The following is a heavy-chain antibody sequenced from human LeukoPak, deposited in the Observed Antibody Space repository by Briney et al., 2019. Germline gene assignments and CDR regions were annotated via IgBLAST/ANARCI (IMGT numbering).Heavy chain of an antibody. D-gene: IGHD3-22*01. J-gene: IGHJ4*02. Sequence: GRSLRLSCVASGFTFSSYGMHWVRQAPGKGLEWVALISYDGINKYYADSVKGRFTISRDNPKNTLYLQMNSLRAEDTAVYYCAKKKYYYDSSGSLFDYWGQGTLVTVSS. CDR1: GFTFSSYG. V-gene: IGHV3-30*18. CDR2: ISYDGINK. CDR3: AKKKYYYDSSGSLFDY.